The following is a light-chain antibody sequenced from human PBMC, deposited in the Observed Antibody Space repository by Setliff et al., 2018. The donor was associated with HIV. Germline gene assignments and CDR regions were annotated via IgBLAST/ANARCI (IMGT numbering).Light chain of an antibody. CDR2: EVS. CDR3: SSYTSNSTPV. CDR1: SSDVGYYNR. J-gene: IGLJ1*01. Sequence: QSALTQPPSVSGSPGQSVTISCTGTSSDVGYYNRVSWYQQPPGTVPRLMIYEVSSRPSGVPDRFSGSKSGNTASLTISGLQTEDEADYYCSSYTSNSTPVFGTGTKVTVL. V-gene: IGLV2-18*02.